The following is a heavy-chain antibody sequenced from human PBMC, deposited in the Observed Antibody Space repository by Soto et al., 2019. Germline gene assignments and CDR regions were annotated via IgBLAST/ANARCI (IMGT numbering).Heavy chain of an antibody. V-gene: IGHV1-46*01. J-gene: IGHJ6*02. CDR3: ARDRGRAAAGEYFYYGMDV. CDR2: IDPSGGST. Sequence: ASVKVSCKASGYIFTSYYMHWVRQAPGQGLDWMGVIDPSGGSTSYAQSFQGRVTLTRDASTSTVYVELSSLRSDDTALYYCARDRGRAAAGEYFYYGMDVWGQGSTVTVSS. CDR1: GYIFTSYY. D-gene: IGHD6-13*01.